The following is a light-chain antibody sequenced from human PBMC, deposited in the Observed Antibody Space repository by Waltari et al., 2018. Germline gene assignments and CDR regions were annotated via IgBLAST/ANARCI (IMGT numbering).Light chain of an antibody. J-gene: IGKJ4*01. V-gene: IGKV3-15*01. CDR3: QQYNVWPPLT. CDR1: QGIHRN. Sequence: VMTQSPATLSVSPGESVTLSSRASQGIHRNLGGYQHRPGQPPRLLISGASARPPGIAGRFVGGGSATEFTLTIRSLQSEDSAVYYCQQYNVWPPLTFGGGTKVEIK. CDR2: GAS.